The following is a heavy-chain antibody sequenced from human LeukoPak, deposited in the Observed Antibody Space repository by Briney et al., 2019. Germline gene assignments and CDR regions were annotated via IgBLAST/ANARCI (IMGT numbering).Heavy chain of an antibody. J-gene: IGHJ4*02. Sequence: SETLSLTCSVSGGSISSGDYYWSWIRQPPGKGLGWLGYIYYSGSTYYNPSLKSRVTISVDTPKNQFSLKLTSVTAADTAVYFCASYDVSGFGYWGQGTLVTVSS. D-gene: IGHD3-22*01. CDR1: GGSISSGDYY. V-gene: IGHV4-30-4*01. CDR3: ASYDVSGFGY. CDR2: IYYSGST.